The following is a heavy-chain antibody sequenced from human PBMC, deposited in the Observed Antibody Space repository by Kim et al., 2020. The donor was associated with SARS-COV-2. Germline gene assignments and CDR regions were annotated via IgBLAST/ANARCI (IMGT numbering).Heavy chain of an antibody. J-gene: IGHJ4*02. CDR1: GFTFSSYA. CDR3: ASKLIAAAGPPFDY. CDR2: ISYDGSNK. D-gene: IGHD6-13*01. V-gene: IGHV3-30*04. Sequence: GGSLRLSCAASGFTFSSYAMHWVRQAPGKGLEWVAVISYDGSNKYYADSVKGRFTISRDNSKNTLYLQMNSLRAEDTAVYYCASKLIAAAGPPFDYWGQGTLVTVSS.